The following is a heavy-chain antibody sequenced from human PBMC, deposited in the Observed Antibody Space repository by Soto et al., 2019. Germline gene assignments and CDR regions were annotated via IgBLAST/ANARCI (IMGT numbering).Heavy chain of an antibody. CDR3: ARHDGYYDYVWGSYRINWFDP. V-gene: IGHV4-39*01. J-gene: IGHJ5*02. CDR2: IYYSGST. D-gene: IGHD3-16*02. CDR1: GGSISSSTYY. Sequence: QLQLQESGPGLVKPSETLSLTCTVSGGSISSSTYYWGWIRQPPGKGLEWIGSIYYSGSTYYNPSLKSRVTISVDTSKNQCSLQLSSVTAADTAVYYCARHDGYYDYVWGSYRINWFDPWGQGTLVTVSS.